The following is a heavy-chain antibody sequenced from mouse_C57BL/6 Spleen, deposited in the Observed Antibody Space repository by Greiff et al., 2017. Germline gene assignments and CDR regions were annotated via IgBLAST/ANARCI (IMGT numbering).Heavy chain of an antibody. CDR2: IDPEDGDT. Sequence: VQLKQSGAELVRPGASVKLSCTASGFNIKDYYMHWVKQRPEQGLEWIGRIDPEDGDTEYAPKFQGKATMTADTSSNTAYLQLSSLTSEDTAVYYCTTGDYSNYPFAMDYWGQGTSVTVSS. CDR1: GFNIKDYY. CDR3: TTGDYSNYPFAMDY. V-gene: IGHV14-1*01. J-gene: IGHJ4*01. D-gene: IGHD2-5*01.